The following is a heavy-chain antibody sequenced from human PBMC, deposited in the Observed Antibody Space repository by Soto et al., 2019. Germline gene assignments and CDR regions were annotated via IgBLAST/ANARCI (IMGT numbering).Heavy chain of an antibody. D-gene: IGHD3-10*01. CDR1: GGTFSSYT. Sequence: QVQLVQSGAEVKKPGSSVKVSCKASGGTFSSYTISWVRQAPGQGLEWMGRIIPILGIANYAQKFQGRVTITADKTTNTAYMELSSLRSEDTAVYYCARVYGSGSYYVGFDYCGQGTLVTVSS. CDR2: IIPILGIA. CDR3: ARVYGSGSYYVGFDY. V-gene: IGHV1-69*02. J-gene: IGHJ4*02.